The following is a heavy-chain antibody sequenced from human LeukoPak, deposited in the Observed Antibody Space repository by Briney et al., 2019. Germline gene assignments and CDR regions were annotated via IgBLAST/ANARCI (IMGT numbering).Heavy chain of an antibody. V-gene: IGHV5-51*01. D-gene: IGHD3-3*02. CDR3: ARLCHFWSGYPPSEPFDY. CDR2: IYPGDSDT. J-gene: IGHJ4*02. CDR1: GYSFTNYW. Sequence: GESLKISCKGSGYSFTNYWIGWVRQMPGKGLEWMGIIYPGDSDTRYSPSFQGQVTFSVDKSISTAYLQWSSLKAPDTAMYYCARLCHFWSGYPPSEPFDYWGQGTLVTVSS.